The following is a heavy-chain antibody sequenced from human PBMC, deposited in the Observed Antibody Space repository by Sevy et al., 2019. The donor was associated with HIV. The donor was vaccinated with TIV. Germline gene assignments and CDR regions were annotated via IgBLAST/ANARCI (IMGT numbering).Heavy chain of an antibody. J-gene: IGHJ4*02. Sequence: ASVKVSCKTSGYYFTLYSLSWVRQAPGQGLEWMGRINPDNGATKYSQKFQGRVTMTRDTSISTFYMDLSRLRSDDTAVYYCARGVAVPAQGHFEYWGQGTLVTVSS. D-gene: IGHD2-2*01. CDR2: INPDNGAT. V-gene: IGHV1-2*06. CDR1: GYYFTLYS. CDR3: ARGVAVPAQGHFEY.